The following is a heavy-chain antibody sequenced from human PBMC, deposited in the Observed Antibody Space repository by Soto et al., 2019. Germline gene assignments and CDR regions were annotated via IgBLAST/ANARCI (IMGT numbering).Heavy chain of an antibody. J-gene: IGHJ3*02. CDR2: ISYDGSNK. CDR3: ARNKYTVTDAFDI. CDR1: GFTFSSYA. D-gene: IGHD4-17*01. V-gene: IGHV3-30-3*01. Sequence: GGSLRLSCAASGFTFSSYAMHWVRQAPGKGLEWVAVISYDGSNKYYADSVKGRFTISRDNAKNSLYLQMNSLRAEDTAVYYCARNKYTVTDAFDIWGQGTMVTVSS.